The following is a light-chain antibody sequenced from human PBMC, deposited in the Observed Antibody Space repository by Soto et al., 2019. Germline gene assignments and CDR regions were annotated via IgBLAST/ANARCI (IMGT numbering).Light chain of an antibody. J-gene: IGLJ2*01. CDR2: TND. V-gene: IGLV1-44*01. Sequence: QSVLTQPPSASGTPGQSVTISCFGSSSNIGSNTVSWYQQLPGTAPKLLIYTNDQRPSGVPDRFSGSKSGTSASLAITGLQSADEADYHCSSWDDSLKAVVFGGGTKVTVL. CDR3: SSWDDSLKAVV. CDR1: SSNIGSNT.